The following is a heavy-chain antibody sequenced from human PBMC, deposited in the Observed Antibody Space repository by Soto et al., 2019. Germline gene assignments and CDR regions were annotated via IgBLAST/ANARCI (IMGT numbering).Heavy chain of an antibody. D-gene: IGHD1-1*01. Sequence: SETLSLTCTVSGGSISGYYWSWIRQPPGKGLEWIGYMYNTGSTVYNPSLKSRVTISVDTSKNQFSLKLSSVTAADTAVYYCARDRRRTGYFDLWGRGTLVTVSS. V-gene: IGHV4-59*12. CDR2: MYNTGST. J-gene: IGHJ2*01. CDR3: ARDRRRTGYFDL. CDR1: GGSISGYY.